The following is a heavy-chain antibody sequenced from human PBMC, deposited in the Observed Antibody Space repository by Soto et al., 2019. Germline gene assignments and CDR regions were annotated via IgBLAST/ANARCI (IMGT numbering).Heavy chain of an antibody. Sequence: QVQLVQSGAEVKKPGSSVKVSCKSSGGTFSNYGFSWVRQAPGQGLECMGVIVPIFGAEHPQQFQGRVTITADEPTNTVFMKLRGLRSEDTAVYYCARGGSDYEGSGYYQGHVWGQGTTVTFSS. CDR1: GGTFSNYG. D-gene: IGHD3-22*01. CDR2: IVPIFGA. J-gene: IGHJ6*02. CDR3: ARGGSDYEGSGYYQGHV. V-gene: IGHV1-69*12.